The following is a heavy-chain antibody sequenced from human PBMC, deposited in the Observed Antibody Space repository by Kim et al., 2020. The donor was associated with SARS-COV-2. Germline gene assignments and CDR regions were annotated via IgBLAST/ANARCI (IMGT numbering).Heavy chain of an antibody. Sequence: SETLSLTCTVSGGSISSGGYYWSWIRQHPGKGLEWIGYIYYSGSTYYNPSLKSRVTISVDTSKNQFSLKLSSVTAADTAVYYCARSRFDVLIGGDYGMDVWGQGTTVTVSS. CDR2: IYYSGST. D-gene: IGHD2-8*01. V-gene: IGHV4-31*03. J-gene: IGHJ6*02. CDR3: ARSRFDVLIGGDYGMDV. CDR1: GGSISSGGYY.